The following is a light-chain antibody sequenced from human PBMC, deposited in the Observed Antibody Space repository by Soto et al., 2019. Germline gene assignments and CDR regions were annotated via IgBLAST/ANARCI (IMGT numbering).Light chain of an antibody. V-gene: IGLV1-40*01. CDR3: QSYDSTLSARYV. CDR1: SSNIGEGYD. CDR2: ANI. Sequence: QSVLTQPPSVSGAPGQRVTISCTGSSSNIGEGYDVHWYQQRPGAAPKLLISANINRPSGVPDLFSGSTSGASASLAITGLQADDEGDYYCQSYDSTLSARYVFGTGTKVTVL. J-gene: IGLJ1*01.